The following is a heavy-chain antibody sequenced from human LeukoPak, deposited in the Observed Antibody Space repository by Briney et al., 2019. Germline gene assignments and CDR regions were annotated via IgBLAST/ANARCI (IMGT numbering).Heavy chain of an antibody. V-gene: IGHV3-21*01. D-gene: IGHD3-9*01. CDR3: ARKYYDILSGKNWFDP. CDR1: GFTFSTHS. Sequence: PGGSLRLSCAASGFTFSTHSMNWVRQAPGKGLEWVSSISSSSTYIYYADSVKGRFTISRDNAKNSLDLQMNSLRAEDTAVYYCARKYYDILSGKNWFDPWGQGTLVTVSS. CDR2: ISSSSTYI. J-gene: IGHJ5*02.